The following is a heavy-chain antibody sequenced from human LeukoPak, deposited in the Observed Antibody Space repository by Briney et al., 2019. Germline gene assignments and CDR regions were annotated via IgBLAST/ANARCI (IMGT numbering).Heavy chain of an antibody. J-gene: IGHJ6*03. CDR2: IYYSGST. D-gene: IGHD3-3*01. V-gene: IGHV4-39*01. CDR1: GGSISSSRCY. CDR3: ASLVGYDFWNVFYYYMDV. Sequence: SETLSLTCTVSGGSISSSRCYWGWIRQPPGKGLEWIGTIYYSGSTYYNPSLKSRVTISVDTSKNQFSLRLSSVTAADTAVFYCASLVGYDFWNVFYYYMDVWGKGTTVTVSS.